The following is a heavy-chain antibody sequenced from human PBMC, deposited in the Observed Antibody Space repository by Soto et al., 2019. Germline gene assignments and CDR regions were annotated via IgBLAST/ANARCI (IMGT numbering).Heavy chain of an antibody. CDR2: IYYSGTT. CDR3: ARKERKPAAIWN. Sequence: SETLSLTCAVSGFSIGSNNWWGWIRQPPGKGLEWIGNIYYSGTTQFNPSLKSRVTMSIGGAGNQFSLRLSSVTAADTAVYYCARKERKPAAIWNWGQGTLVTVSS. D-gene: IGHD2-2*01. CDR1: GFSIGSNNW. J-gene: IGHJ4*02. V-gene: IGHV4-28*01.